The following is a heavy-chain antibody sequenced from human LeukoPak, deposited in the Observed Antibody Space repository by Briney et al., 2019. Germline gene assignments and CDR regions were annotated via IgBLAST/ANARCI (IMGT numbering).Heavy chain of an antibody. CDR2: ISGSGDNT. CDR3: ARVQRGIAVALDY. CDR1: GFTFSSHG. D-gene: IGHD6-19*01. V-gene: IGHV3-23*01. J-gene: IGHJ4*02. Sequence: GGSLRLSCAASGFTFSSHGMSWVRQAPGKGLEWVSTISGSGDNTYYADSVKGRFTISRDNSKNTLYLQMNSLRAEDTAVYYCARVQRGIAVALDYWGQGTLATVSS.